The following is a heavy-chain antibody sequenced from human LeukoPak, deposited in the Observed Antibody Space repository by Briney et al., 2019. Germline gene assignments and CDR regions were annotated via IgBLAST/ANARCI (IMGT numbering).Heavy chain of an antibody. CDR3: AKEAYYDILSGSEAEGFMDV. J-gene: IGHJ6*03. CDR2: LSGSGDST. D-gene: IGHD3-9*01. CDR1: GFTFSSSA. Sequence: GGTLRLSCAASGFTFSSSAMTWVRQAPEQGLEWGSTLSGSGDSTSYADSVKGLFTISRDNSKNTLFLEMNLLRAEDTAIYYCAKEAYYDILSGSEAEGFMDVWGKGTAVIVSS. V-gene: IGHV3-23*01.